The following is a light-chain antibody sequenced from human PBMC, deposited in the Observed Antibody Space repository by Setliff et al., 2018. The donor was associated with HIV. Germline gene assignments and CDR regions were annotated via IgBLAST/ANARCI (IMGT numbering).Light chain of an antibody. V-gene: IGLV2-14*03. Sequence: QSVLTQPASVSGSPGQSITISCTGASSDVGGYSFVSWYQQHPGKAPKLMIYDVSYRPSGVSDRFSGSKSGNTASLTISGLQAEDEADYYCSSYTSSTPLYVFGTGTQLTVL. CDR2: DVS. J-gene: IGLJ1*01. CDR3: SSYTSSTPLYV. CDR1: SSDVGGYSF.